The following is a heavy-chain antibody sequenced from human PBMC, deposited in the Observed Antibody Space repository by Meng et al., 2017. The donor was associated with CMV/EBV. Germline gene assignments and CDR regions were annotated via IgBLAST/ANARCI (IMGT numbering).Heavy chain of an antibody. CDR1: GFTFSSYG. V-gene: IGHV3-30*02. J-gene: IGHJ4*02. CDR2: IRYDGSNK. Sequence: GESLKISCAASGFTFSSYGMHWVRQAPGKGLEWVAFIRYDGSNKYYADSVKGRFTISRDNSMNTLYLQMNSLRAEDTAVYYCAKRKGGYSYGDFDYWGQGTLVTVSS. CDR3: AKRKGGYSYGDFDY. D-gene: IGHD5-18*01.